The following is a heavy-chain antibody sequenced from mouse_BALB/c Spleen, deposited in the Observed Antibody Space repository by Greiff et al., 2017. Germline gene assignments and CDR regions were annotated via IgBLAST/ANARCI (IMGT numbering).Heavy chain of an antibody. V-gene: IGHV3-2*02. Sequence: EVKLQESGPGLVKPSQSLSLTCTVTGYSITSDYAWNWIRQFPGNKLEWMGYISYSGSTSYNPSLKSRISITRDTSKNQFFLQLNSVTTEDTATYYCARDLTGAFDYWGQGTTLTVSS. J-gene: IGHJ2*01. CDR1: GYSITSDYA. D-gene: IGHD4-1*01. CDR3: ARDLTGAFDY. CDR2: ISYSGST.